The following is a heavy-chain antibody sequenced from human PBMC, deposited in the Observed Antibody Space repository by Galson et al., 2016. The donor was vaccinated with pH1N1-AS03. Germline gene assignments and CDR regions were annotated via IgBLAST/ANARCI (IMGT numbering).Heavy chain of an antibody. Sequence: SVKVSCKASGGTFSNYAFSWVRQAPGQGLEWMGGIIPLFGTPNYAQKFQGRVTITADKSTNTAYMELTSLRSEDTAVYFCAIRYGGGYDFWREKPGGYWGQGTLVTVSS. V-gene: IGHV1-69*06. J-gene: IGHJ4*02. CDR2: IIPLFGTP. D-gene: IGHD3-3*01. CDR1: GGTFSNYA. CDR3: AIRYGGGYDFWREKPGGY.